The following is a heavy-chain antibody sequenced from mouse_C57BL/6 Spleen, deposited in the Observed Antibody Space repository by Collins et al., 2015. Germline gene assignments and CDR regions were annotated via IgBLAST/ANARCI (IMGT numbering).Heavy chain of an antibody. CDR1: GYTFTDYY. Sequence: QQSGPELVKPGASVKISCKASGYTFTDYYMNWVKQSHGKSLEWIGDINPNNGGTSYNQKFKGKATLTVDKSSSTAYMELRSLTSEDSAVYYCAREGYGNRGYFDVWGTGTTVTVSS. J-gene: IGHJ1*03. V-gene: IGHV1-26*01. D-gene: IGHD2-1*01. CDR3: AREGYGNRGYFDV. CDR2: INPNNGGT.